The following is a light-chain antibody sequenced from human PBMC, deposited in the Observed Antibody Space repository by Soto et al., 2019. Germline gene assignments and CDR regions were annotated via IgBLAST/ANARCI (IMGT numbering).Light chain of an antibody. V-gene: IGKV3-11*01. CDR1: QSVSSY. CDR3: QQRRYWPVT. Sequence: EIVLTQSPAILSMSPGERATLSCRASQSVSSYFAWYQQKPGQAPRLLIYDASNRATVVPARFSGSGSGTDFTLTISSLEPGDFAVYYCQQRRYWPVTFGQGTKVEIK. J-gene: IGKJ1*01. CDR2: DAS.